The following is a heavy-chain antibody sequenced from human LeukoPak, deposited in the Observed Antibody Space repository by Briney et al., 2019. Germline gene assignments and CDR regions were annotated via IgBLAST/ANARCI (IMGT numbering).Heavy chain of an antibody. V-gene: IGHV4-4*09. CDR3: ASTYCSSTSCRPQYNWFDP. CDR1: GGSISSYY. Sequence: SETLSLTCTVSGGSISSYYWSWIRQPPGKGLEWIGYIYTSGSTNYNPSLKSRVTISVDTSKNQFSLKLSSVTAADAAVYYCASTYCSSTSCRPQYNWFDPWGQGTLVTVSS. CDR2: IYTSGST. D-gene: IGHD2-2*01. J-gene: IGHJ5*02.